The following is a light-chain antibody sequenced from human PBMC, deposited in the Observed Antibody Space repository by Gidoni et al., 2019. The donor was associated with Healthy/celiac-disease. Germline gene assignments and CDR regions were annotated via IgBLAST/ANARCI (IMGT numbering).Light chain of an antibody. V-gene: IGLV2-14*01. CDR3: SSYTSSSKGV. J-gene: IGLJ3*02. CDR1: SSDVGGYNY. CDR2: DVS. Sequence: QSALTQPASVSGSPGQSITISCTGTSSDVGGYNYVSWYQQHPGKAPKLMIYDVSIRPSGVSNRFSGSKSGNTASLTISGLQAEDEADYYCSSYTSSSKGVFGGGTKLTVL.